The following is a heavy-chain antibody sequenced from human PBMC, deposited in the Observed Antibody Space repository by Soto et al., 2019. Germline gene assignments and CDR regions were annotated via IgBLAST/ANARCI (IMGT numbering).Heavy chain of an antibody. CDR1: GFTVSSNY. V-gene: IGHV3-66*01. J-gene: IGHJ6*03. CDR2: IYSGGST. Sequence: GGSLRLSCAASGFTVSSNYMSWVRQAPGKGLEWVSVIYSGGSTYYADSVKGRFTISRDNSKNTLYLQMNSLRAEDTAVYYCARKGYDSDYYYYYMDVWGKGTTVTVSS. D-gene: IGHD3-3*01. CDR3: ARKGYDSDYYYYYMDV.